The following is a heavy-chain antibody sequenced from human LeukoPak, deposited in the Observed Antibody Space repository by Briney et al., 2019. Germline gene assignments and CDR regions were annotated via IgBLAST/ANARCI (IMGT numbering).Heavy chain of an antibody. D-gene: IGHD3-10*01. Sequence: GGSLRLSCAASGFTFSSYAMSWVRQAPGKGLEWISAISGSGGSTYYADSVKGRFTISRDNSKNTLYLQMNSLRAEDTAVYYCAKQTTFPGSYHLANFDYWGQGTLVTVSS. J-gene: IGHJ4*02. CDR3: AKQTTFPGSYHLANFDY. CDR1: GFTFSSYA. CDR2: ISGSGGST. V-gene: IGHV3-23*01.